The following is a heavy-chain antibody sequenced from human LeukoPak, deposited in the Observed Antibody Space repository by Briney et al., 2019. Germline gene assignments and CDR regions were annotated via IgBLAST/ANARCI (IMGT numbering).Heavy chain of an antibody. V-gene: IGHV3-23*01. Sequence: GGSLRLSCAASGFTFRNCAMIWVRQAPGKGLEWGSCISGTGYNTLYADSGKGRFTISRDNSKNTLYLQMNSLGGEETAVYYCAKHVSGSLFSFDYWGQRTLVTVSS. D-gene: IGHD3-10*01. CDR2: ISGTGYNT. J-gene: IGHJ4*02. CDR3: AKHVSGSLFSFDY. CDR1: GFTFRNCA.